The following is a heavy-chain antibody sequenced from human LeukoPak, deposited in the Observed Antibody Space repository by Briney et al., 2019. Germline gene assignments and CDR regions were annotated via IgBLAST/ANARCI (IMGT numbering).Heavy chain of an antibody. J-gene: IGHJ4*01. V-gene: IGHV3-21*01. CDR1: GFIFSSHS. CDR3: ASSVLLTAPFGY. CDR2: ISSLTVGTHYI. Sequence: GGSLRLSCAASGFIFSSHSMNWVRQAPGKGLEWVSSISSLTVGTHYIYYADSVKGRFTISRDDAKNSLYLQMNSLRAEDTAVYYCASSVLLTAPFGYWGQGALVTVSS. D-gene: IGHD2-21*02.